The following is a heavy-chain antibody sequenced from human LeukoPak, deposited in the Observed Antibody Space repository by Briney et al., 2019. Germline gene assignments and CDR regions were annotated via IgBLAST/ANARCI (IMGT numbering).Heavy chain of an antibody. Sequence: ASVKVSCKASGYTFTGYFMRWVRQAPGQGLEWMGWINPNSGGTNYAQKFQGRVTMTRDTSISTAYMELSRLRSDDTAVYYCARDAGYSGYDFTRPVYWGQGTLVTVSS. CDR3: ARDAGYSGYDFTRPVY. CDR2: INPNSGGT. D-gene: IGHD5-12*01. CDR1: GYTFTGYF. J-gene: IGHJ4*02. V-gene: IGHV1-2*02.